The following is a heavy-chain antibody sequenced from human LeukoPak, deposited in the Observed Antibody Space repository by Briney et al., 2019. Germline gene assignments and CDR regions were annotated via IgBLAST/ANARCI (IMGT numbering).Heavy chain of an antibody. CDR1: GGSISSSSYY. D-gene: IGHD4-17*01. CDR2: IYYSGST. Sequence: PSETLSLTCTVSGGSISSSSYYWGWIRQPPGKGLEWIGSIYYSGSTYYNPSLKSRVTISVDTSKNQFSLKLTSVTAADTAVYYCARPYGAAGLDWGQGTLVTVSS. V-gene: IGHV4-39*01. J-gene: IGHJ4*02. CDR3: ARPYGAAGLD.